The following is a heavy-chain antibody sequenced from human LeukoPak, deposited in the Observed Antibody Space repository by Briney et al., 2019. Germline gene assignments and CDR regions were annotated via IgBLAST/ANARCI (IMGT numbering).Heavy chain of an antibody. Sequence: GRSLRLSCAASGFTFSSYGMHWVRQAPGKGLEWVAVIWYDGSNKYYADSVKGRFTISRDNSKNTLYLQMNGLRAEDTAVYYCASSSGYNWFDPWGQGTLVTVSS. D-gene: IGHD6-19*01. CDR3: ASSSGYNWFDP. CDR2: IWYDGSNK. J-gene: IGHJ5*02. CDR1: GFTFSSYG. V-gene: IGHV3-33*01.